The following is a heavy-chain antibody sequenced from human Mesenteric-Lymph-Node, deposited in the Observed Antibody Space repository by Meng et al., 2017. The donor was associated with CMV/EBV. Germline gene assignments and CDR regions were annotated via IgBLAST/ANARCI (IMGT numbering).Heavy chain of an antibody. CDR3: ARDLEGGMDV. CDR2: ISSSGSTI. CDR1: GFLFRNYS. V-gene: IGHV3-48*04. Sequence: GESLKISCPASGFLFRNYSMNWVRQAPGKGLEWVSYISSSGSTIYYADSVKGRFTISRDNAKNSLYLQMNSLRAEDTAVYYCARDLEGGMDVWGQGTTVTVSS. J-gene: IGHJ6*02.